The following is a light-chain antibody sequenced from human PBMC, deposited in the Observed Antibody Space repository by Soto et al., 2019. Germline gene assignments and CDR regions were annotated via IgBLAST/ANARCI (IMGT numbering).Light chain of an antibody. J-gene: IGLJ1*01. CDR1: NSDVGGYNY. Sequence: QSALTQPRSVSGSPGQSVTISCTGTNSDVGGYNYVSWYQQHPGRAPKLMIYDVGKRPSGVPDRFSGSNSGITASLTISGLQAEDEADYYCCSYAGSYTLVFGTGTKVTV. V-gene: IGLV2-11*01. CDR3: CSYAGSYTLV. CDR2: DVG.